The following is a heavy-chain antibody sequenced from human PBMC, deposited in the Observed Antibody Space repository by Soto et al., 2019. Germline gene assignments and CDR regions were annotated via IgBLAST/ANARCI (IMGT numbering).Heavy chain of an antibody. D-gene: IGHD3-10*01. Sequence: SETLSLTCTISGGSINSYYCSWIRQPAGKGLEWIGRIYIGGSTDYNPSLKSRVTMSVDTSKNQFSLTLTSVTAADTAVSSCAIGPAGSGEFSRNYCRQGTLVIFSS. J-gene: IGHJ4*02. V-gene: IGHV4-4*07. CDR1: GGSINSYY. CDR2: IYIGGST. CDR3: AIGPAGSGEFSRNY.